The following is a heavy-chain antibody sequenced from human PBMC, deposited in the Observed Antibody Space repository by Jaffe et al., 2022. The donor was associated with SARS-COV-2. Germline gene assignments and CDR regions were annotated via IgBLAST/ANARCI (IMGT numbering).Heavy chain of an antibody. CDR1: GGSISSGDYY. D-gene: IGHD1-7*01. Sequence: QVQLQESGPGLVKPSQTLSLTCTVSGGSISSGDYYWSWIRQPPGKGLEWIGYIYYSGSTYYNPSLKSRVTISVDTSKNQFSLKLSSVTAADTAVYYCARDIPPRDTTGTTEGAFDIWGQGTMVTVSS. V-gene: IGHV4-30-4*01. CDR3: ARDIPPRDTTGTTEGAFDI. CDR2: IYYSGST. J-gene: IGHJ3*02.